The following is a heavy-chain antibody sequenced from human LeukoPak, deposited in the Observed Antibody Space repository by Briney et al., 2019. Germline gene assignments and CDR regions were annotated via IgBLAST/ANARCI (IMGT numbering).Heavy chain of an antibody. J-gene: IGHJ5*02. CDR2: ISSSGSTI. Sequence: GGSLRLFCAASGFTFSSYEMNWVRQAPGKGLEWVSYISSSGSTIYYADSVKGRFTISRDNAKNSLYLQMNSLRAEDTAVYYCARVVAAASGYWFDPWGQGTLVTVSS. CDR1: GFTFSSYE. V-gene: IGHV3-48*03. CDR3: ARVVAAASGYWFDP. D-gene: IGHD6-13*01.